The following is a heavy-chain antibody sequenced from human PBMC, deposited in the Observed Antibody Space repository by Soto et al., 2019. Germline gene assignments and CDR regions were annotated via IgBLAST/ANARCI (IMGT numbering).Heavy chain of an antibody. D-gene: IGHD4-17*01. V-gene: IGHV3-30-3*01. CDR2: ISYDGSNK. Sequence: GGSLRLSCAASGFTFSSYAMHWVRQAPGKGLEWVAVISYDGSNKYYADSVKGRFTISRDNSKNTLYLQMNSLRAEDTAVYYCARTYGDFYYGMDVWGQGTTVTVSS. CDR1: GFTFSSYA. J-gene: IGHJ6*02. CDR3: ARTYGDFYYGMDV.